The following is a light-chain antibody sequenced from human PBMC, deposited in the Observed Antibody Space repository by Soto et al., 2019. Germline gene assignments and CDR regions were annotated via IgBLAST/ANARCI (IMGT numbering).Light chain of an antibody. Sequence: ETVMTQSPATLSLSPGERATLSCRASQSVSSKVVWYQQKPGQAPRFLIYGASTRATGIPARVRGSGSGTEFTLTIDSLQSEDFAVYYCQQYNDWPPAFGGGTKVEIK. J-gene: IGKJ4*01. CDR2: GAS. CDR3: QQYNDWPPA. V-gene: IGKV3-15*01. CDR1: QSVSSK.